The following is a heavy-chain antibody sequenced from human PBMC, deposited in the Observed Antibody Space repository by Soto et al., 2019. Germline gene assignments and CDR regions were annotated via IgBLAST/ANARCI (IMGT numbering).Heavy chain of an antibody. CDR3: ARGLPYGGYDYYYGMDV. J-gene: IGHJ6*02. CDR1: GFTFSSYG. Sequence: GGSLRLSCAASGFTFSSYGMHWVRQAPGKGLEWVAVIWYDGSNKYYADSVKGRFTISRDNSKNTLYLQMNSLRAEDTAVYYCARGLPYGGYDYYYGMDVWGQGTTVTVSS. D-gene: IGHD5-12*01. V-gene: IGHV3-33*01. CDR2: IWYDGSNK.